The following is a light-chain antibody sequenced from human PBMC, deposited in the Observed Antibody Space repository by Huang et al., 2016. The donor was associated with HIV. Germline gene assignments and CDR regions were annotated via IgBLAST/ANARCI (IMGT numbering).Light chain of an antibody. CDR3: MQGLQTLPFT. J-gene: IGKJ3*01. CDR2: LGS. V-gene: IGKV2-28*01. CDR1: QSLLHSNGYNY. Sequence: DIVMTQSPLSLPVTPGEPASISCRSSQSLLHSNGYNYLDWYLQKPGQSPQLLIYLGSNRAAGVPDRVSGSGSGTDFTLKISRVEAEDVGVYYCMQGLQTLPFTFGPGTKVDIK.